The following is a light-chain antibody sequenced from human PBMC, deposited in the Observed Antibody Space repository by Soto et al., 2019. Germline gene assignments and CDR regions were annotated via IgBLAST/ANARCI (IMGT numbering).Light chain of an antibody. Sequence: QSALTQPASVSGSPGQSITISCTGTSSDVGSYNFVSWYQQHPGKAPKLMIYEVSKRPSGVSNGFSGSKSGNTASLTISGLQAEDEADYYCCSYAGSSTYAFGTGTKVTVL. J-gene: IGLJ1*01. V-gene: IGLV2-23*02. CDR2: EVS. CDR1: SSDVGSYNF. CDR3: CSYAGSSTYA.